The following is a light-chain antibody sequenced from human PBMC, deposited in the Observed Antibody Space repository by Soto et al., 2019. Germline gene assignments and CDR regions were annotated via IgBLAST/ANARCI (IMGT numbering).Light chain of an antibody. CDR2: DAA. CDR1: QSVGTS. J-gene: IGKJ1*01. Sequence: DIVLTQSLATLSLSPGDRATLSCRASQSVGTSLAWYKQQPGQAPRLLIHDAAYRASGIPERFRGSGSGTAFSLSISSLEPDDFAVYYCQHRSSWPRSFGRGTKVEV. CDR3: QHRSSWPRS. V-gene: IGKV3-11*01.